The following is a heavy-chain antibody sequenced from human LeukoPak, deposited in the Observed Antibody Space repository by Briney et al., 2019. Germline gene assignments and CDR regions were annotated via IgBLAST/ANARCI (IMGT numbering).Heavy chain of an antibody. D-gene: IGHD3-22*01. Sequence: SGGSLRLSCAASGFTFSSYSMNWVRQAPGKGLEWVSSISSSSSYIYYADSVKGRFTISRDNAKNSLYLQMNSLRAEDTAVYYCARDLGYYDSRYQKTLYYMDVWGKGTTVTVSS. CDR1: GFTFSSYS. CDR3: ARDLGYYDSRYQKTLYYMDV. V-gene: IGHV3-21*01. CDR2: ISSSSSYI. J-gene: IGHJ6*03.